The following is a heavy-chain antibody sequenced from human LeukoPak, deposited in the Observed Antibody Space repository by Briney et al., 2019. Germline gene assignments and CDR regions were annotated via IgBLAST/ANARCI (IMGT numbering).Heavy chain of an antibody. CDR2: IIPIFGTA. J-gene: IGHJ5*02. Sequence: SVKVSCKASGGTFSSYAISWVRQAPGQGLEWMGGIIPIFGTANYAQKFQGSVTITADESTSTSYMELNSLRSDDTAVYYCARDSAMVNWFDPWGQGTLVTVSS. V-gene: IGHV1-69*13. CDR1: GGTFSSYA. CDR3: ARDSAMVNWFDP. D-gene: IGHD5-18*01.